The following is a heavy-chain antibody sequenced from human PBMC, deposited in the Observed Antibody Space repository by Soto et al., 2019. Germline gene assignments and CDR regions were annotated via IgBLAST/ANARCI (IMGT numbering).Heavy chain of an antibody. D-gene: IGHD3-22*01. CDR2: INAGNGNT. Sequence: ASVKVSCKASGYTFTSYAMHWVRQAPGQRLEWMGWINAGNGNTKYSQKFQGRVTITRDTSASTAYMELSSLRSEDTAVYYCARDYYDSSGQYYFDYCGQGTLVTVSS. CDR1: GYTFTSYA. J-gene: IGHJ4*02. V-gene: IGHV1-3*01. CDR3: ARDYYDSSGQYYFDY.